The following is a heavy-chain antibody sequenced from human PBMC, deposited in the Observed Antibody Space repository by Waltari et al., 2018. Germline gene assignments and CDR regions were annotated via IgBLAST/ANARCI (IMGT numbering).Heavy chain of an antibody. J-gene: IGHJ4*02. D-gene: IGHD7-27*01. CDR2: IRYDGSNK. CDR1: GFTFSSYG. V-gene: IGHV3-30*02. CDR3: AKGNWDNPMYYFDY. Sequence: QVQLVESGGGVVQPGGSLRLSCAASGFTFSSYGMHWVRQAPGKGLEWVAFIRYDGSNKYYADSVKDRFTISRDNSKNTLYLQMNSLRAEETAVYYCAKGNWDNPMYYFDYWGQGTLVTVSS.